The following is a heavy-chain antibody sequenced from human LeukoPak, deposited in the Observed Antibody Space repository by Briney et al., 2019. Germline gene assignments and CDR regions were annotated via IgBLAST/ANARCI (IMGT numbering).Heavy chain of an antibody. CDR3: VKDRGSIIVVDFDAFDI. D-gene: IGHD3-22*01. CDR1: GFTFSEHD. Sequence: PGGSLRLSCAASGFTFSEHDMSWVRQAPGMGLEWVSYITRSSSYTNYVDSVKGRFSISRDNSKSTLYLQMSSLRSEDTAVYYCVKDRGSIIVVDFDAFDIWGQGTMVTVSS. CDR2: ITRSSSYT. J-gene: IGHJ3*02. V-gene: IGHV3-11*06.